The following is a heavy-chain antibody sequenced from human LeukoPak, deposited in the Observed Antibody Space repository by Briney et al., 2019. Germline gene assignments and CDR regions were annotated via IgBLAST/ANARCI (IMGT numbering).Heavy chain of an antibody. V-gene: IGHV3-7*01. Sequence: PGGSLRLSCITSGFNFRRYNMAWVRQAPGKGLEWLATFAWDESAIEYADSVRGRFTISRDNAKNSVHLQMTGLRAEDTAVYFCVTEFWYRFDYWGKGLLVTVSS. J-gene: IGHJ4*02. CDR3: VTEFWYRFDY. D-gene: IGHD3-3*01. CDR1: GFNFRRYN. CDR2: FAWDESAI.